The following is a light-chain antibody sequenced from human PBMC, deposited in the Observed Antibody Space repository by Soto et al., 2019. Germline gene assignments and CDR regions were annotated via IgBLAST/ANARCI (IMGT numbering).Light chain of an antibody. CDR1: STDVGDFNY. CDR2: DVT. V-gene: IGLV2-14*03. J-gene: IGLJ2*01. Sequence: QPALTQPASVSGSPARSVTISCTGTSTDVGDFNYVSWYQHLPGRAPKLIIYDVTNRPSGISYRFSASKSGRTASLTISGLQAEDEADYYCSSYSSSTTHVVFGGGTKLTVL. CDR3: SSYSSSTTHVV.